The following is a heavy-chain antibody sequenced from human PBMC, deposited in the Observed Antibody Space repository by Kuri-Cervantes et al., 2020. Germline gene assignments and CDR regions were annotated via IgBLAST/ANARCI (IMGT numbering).Heavy chain of an antibody. CDR3: VKESSGTGFGDS. CDR1: GFTFITFA. V-gene: IGHV3-23*01. CDR2: ISDSGATT. Sequence: GGSLRLSCAASGFTFITFAMSWVRQAPGKGLEWVSAISDSGATTHYADSVSGRFTISRDNSNYTLDRQINSLRAEDAAVYHCVKESSGTGFGDSWGQGTMVTVSS. J-gene: IGHJ5*02. D-gene: IGHD2-21*01.